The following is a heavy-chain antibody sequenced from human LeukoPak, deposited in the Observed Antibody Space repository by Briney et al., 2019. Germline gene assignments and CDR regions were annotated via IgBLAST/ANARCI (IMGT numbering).Heavy chain of an antibody. Sequence: PSETLSLTCAVYGGSFSGYYWSWIRQPPGKGLEWIGEINHSGSTNYNPSLKSRVTISVDTSKNQFSLKLSSVTAADTAVNYCARGPSSSWYTIDYWGQGTLVTVSS. CDR1: GGSFSGYY. D-gene: IGHD6-13*01. V-gene: IGHV4-34*01. CDR2: INHSGST. CDR3: ARGPSSSWYTIDY. J-gene: IGHJ4*02.